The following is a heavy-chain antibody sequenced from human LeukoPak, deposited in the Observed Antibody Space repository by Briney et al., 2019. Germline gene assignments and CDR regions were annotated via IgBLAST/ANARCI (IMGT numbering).Heavy chain of an antibody. CDR3: AKDPRTWFGELLSPSYFDY. D-gene: IGHD3-10*01. CDR1: GFTFSSYA. V-gene: IGHV3-23*01. J-gene: IGHJ4*02. CDR2: ISGSGGST. Sequence: GGSLRLSCAASGFTFSSYAMSWVRQVPGKGLEWVSGISGSGGSTYFADSVKGRFTISRDNSKKTLYLQMNSLRAEDTAVYYCAKDPRTWFGELLSPSYFDYWGQGTLVTVSS.